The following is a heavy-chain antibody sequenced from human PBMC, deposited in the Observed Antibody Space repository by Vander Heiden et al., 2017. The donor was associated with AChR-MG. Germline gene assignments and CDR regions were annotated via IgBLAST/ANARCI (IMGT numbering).Heavy chain of an antibody. Sequence: EVQLVESGGGLVQPGRSLRLSCAAPDFTFDDYAMHWVGGAPGKGLEWVSGISWNSGSIGYADSVKGRFTISRDNAKNSLYLQMNSLRAEDTALYYCAKDMYPDYYGSGSYLREGFWNDWGQGTLVTVSS. CDR1: DFTFDDYA. J-gene: IGHJ4*02. CDR2: ISWNSGSI. D-gene: IGHD3-10*01. CDR3: AKDMYPDYYGSGSYLREGFWND. V-gene: IGHV3-9*01.